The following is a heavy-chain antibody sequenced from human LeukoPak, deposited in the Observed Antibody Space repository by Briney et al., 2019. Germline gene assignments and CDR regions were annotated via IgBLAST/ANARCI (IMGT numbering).Heavy chain of an antibody. CDR2: INHSGST. V-gene: IGHV4-34*01. CDR3: ARQLVWFGELSYFDY. Sequence: SETLSLTCTVSGDSISSYYCSWIRQPPGKGLEWIGEINHSGSTNYNPSLKSRVTISVDTSKNQFSLKLSSVTAADTAVYYCARQLVWFGELSYFDYWGQGTLVTVSS. J-gene: IGHJ4*02. CDR1: GDSISSYY. D-gene: IGHD3-10*01.